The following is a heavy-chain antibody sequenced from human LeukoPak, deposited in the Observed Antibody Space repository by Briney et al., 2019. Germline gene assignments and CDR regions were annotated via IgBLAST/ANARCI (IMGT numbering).Heavy chain of an antibody. Sequence: SETLSLTCTVSGYSISSGYYWGWIRQPPGKGLEWIGSIYHSGSTYYNPSLKSRVTISVDTSKNQFSLKLSSVTAADTAVYYCAREPPPNDDGHFDYWGQGTLVTVSS. CDR1: GYSISSGYY. CDR3: AREPPPNDDGHFDY. V-gene: IGHV4-38-2*02. CDR2: IYHSGST. J-gene: IGHJ4*02. D-gene: IGHD2-8*01.